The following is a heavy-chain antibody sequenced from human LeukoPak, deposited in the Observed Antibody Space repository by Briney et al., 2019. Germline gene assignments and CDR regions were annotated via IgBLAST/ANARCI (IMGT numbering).Heavy chain of an antibody. CDR2: INHSGST. V-gene: IGHV4-34*01. CDR1: GGSFSGYY. Sequence: SETLSLTCAVYGGSFSGYYWSWIRQPPGKGLEWIGEINHSGSTNYNPSLKSRVTISVDTSKNQFSLKLSSVTAADTAVHYCARVTYYYGSGSSFFDYWGQGTLVTVSS. CDR3: ARVTYYYGSGSSFFDY. D-gene: IGHD3-10*01. J-gene: IGHJ4*02.